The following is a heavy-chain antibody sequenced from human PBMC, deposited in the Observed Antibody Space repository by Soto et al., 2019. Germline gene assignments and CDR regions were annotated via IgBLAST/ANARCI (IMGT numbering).Heavy chain of an antibody. CDR1: GFTFSSHG. CDR3: ARDQQGYSISWFYFDY. CDR2: ISYDGSNK. Sequence: QPGGSLRLSCAASGFTFSSHGIHWVRQAPGKGLEWVAVISYDGSNKYYADSVKGRFTISRDNSKSTLYLQMNSLRGEDTAVYYCARDQQGYSISWFYFDYWGQGTLVTVSS. J-gene: IGHJ4*02. V-gene: IGHV3-30*03. D-gene: IGHD6-13*01.